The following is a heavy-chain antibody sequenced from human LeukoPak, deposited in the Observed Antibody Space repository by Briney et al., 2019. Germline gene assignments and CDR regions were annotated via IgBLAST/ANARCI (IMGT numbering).Heavy chain of an antibody. CDR3: ARTPPKWLLRAFDI. CDR2: INPNSGGT. V-gene: IGHV1-2*02. Sequence: ASVKVSCKASGYTFTGYYMHWVRQAPGQGLEWMGWINPNSGGTNYAQKFQGRVTMTRDTSISTAYMELSRLRSDDTAVYYCARTPPKWLLRAFDIWGQGTMVTVSS. J-gene: IGHJ3*02. CDR1: GYTFTGYY. D-gene: IGHD5-12*01.